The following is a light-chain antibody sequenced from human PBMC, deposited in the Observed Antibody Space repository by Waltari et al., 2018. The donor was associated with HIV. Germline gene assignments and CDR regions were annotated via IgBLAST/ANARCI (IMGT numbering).Light chain of an antibody. J-gene: IGLJ1*01. CDR3: QSYDSSLSAYV. CDR1: SSNIGAGYD. CDR2: GNI. Sequence: QSVLTQPPSVSGAPGQRVTISCTGSSSNIGAGYDVHWYQHLPGTAPKFLICGNINRPAGVPDRFSGSKSGTSASLAITGLQAEDEADYYCQSYDSSLSAYVFGTGTKVTVL. V-gene: IGLV1-40*01.